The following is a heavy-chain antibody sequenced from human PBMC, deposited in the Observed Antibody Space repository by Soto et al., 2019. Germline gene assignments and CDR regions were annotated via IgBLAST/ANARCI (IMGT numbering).Heavy chain of an antibody. CDR2: ISSSGITI. CDR1: GFTFSDYY. V-gene: IGHV3-11*01. CDR3: ARDYERGYSGYVPY. Sequence: GGSLRLSCAASGFTFSDYYMNWIRQAPGKGLEWISYISSSGITIYYADSVKGRFTISRDNAKNSVYLQMNSLRAEDTAVYYCARDYERGYSGYVPYWGQGTLVTVSS. D-gene: IGHD5-12*01. J-gene: IGHJ4*02.